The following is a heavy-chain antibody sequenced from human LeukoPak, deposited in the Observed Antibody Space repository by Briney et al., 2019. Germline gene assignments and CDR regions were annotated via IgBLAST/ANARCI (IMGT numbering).Heavy chain of an antibody. CDR1: GGSISSYY. Sequence: SETLSLTCTVSGGSISSYYWSWLRQPPGKGLEWIGYIYYSGSTNYNPSLKSRVTISVDTSRNQFSLKLSSVTAADTAVYYCARHAYGGLNYYGLDVWGQGTTVTVSS. CDR2: IYYSGST. V-gene: IGHV4-59*08. J-gene: IGHJ6*02. CDR3: ARHAYGGLNYYGLDV. D-gene: IGHD2-21*01.